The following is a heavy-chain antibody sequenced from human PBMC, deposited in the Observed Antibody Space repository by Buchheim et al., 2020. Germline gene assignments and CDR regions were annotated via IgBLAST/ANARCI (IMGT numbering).Heavy chain of an antibody. J-gene: IGHJ4*02. CDR3: ARHRSLQYLDY. CDR1: EYSFPSYW. V-gene: IGHV5-51*01. D-gene: IGHD3-16*02. Sequence: EVQLVQSGAEVKKPGESLKISCKGSEYSFPSYWIGWVRQMPGKGLEWMGIIFPRDSDTRYSPSFQGRVTISVDTSINTAYLQWSSLGASDTAIYYCARHRSLQYLDYWGQGTL. CDR2: IFPRDSDT.